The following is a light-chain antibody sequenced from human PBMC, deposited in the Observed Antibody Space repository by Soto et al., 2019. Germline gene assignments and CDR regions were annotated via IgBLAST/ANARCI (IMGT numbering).Light chain of an antibody. V-gene: IGKV4-1*01. CDR1: QSILYSSNNKNY. CDR3: QQYYSTPVT. J-gene: IGKJ3*01. Sequence: DIVMTQSPDSLAVSLGERATINCKSSQSILYSSNNKNYLAWYQQKPGQPPKLLIYWASTRESGVPDPFSGSGSGMDFTLTISSLQAEDVAVYYCQQYYSTPVTFGPGTKVDVK. CDR2: WAS.